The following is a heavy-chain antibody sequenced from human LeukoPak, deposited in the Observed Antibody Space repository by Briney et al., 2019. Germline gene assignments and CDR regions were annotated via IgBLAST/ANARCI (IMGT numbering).Heavy chain of an antibody. D-gene: IGHD2-2*01. CDR1: GFTFSSYS. J-gene: IGHJ4*02. CDR3: ARERGVVVPAANEFDY. Sequence: PGGSLRLSCAASGFTFSSYSMNWVRQAPGKGLEWVSYISSSSTIYYADSEKGRFTISRDNAKNSLYLQMNSLRAEDTAVYYCARERGVVVPAANEFDYWGQGTLVTVSS. CDR2: ISSSSTI. V-gene: IGHV3-48*01.